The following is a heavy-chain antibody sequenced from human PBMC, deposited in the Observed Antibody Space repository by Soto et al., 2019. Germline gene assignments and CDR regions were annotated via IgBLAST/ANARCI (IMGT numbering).Heavy chain of an antibody. Sequence: QLQLQESGSGLVKPSQTLSLTCAVSGGSISSGGYSWSWIRQPPGKGLEWIGYIYHSGSTYYNPSLKCRVTISVDRSKNQFTLKLSSVTAADTALYYCAAGGGLPRYYWGQGTLVTVSS. CDR2: IYHSGST. V-gene: IGHV4-30-2*01. D-gene: IGHD5-12*01. CDR3: AAGGGLPRYY. CDR1: GGSISSGGYS. J-gene: IGHJ4*02.